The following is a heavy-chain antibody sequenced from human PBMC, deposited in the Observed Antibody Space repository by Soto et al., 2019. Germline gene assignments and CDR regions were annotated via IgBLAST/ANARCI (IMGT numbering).Heavy chain of an antibody. CDR2: LSGSGGSR. J-gene: IGHJ4*02. Sequence: EMQLFESGGGLVQPGGSLRRSFAASGFTFSSFAMSWFRQAPGKGLDWVSALSGSGGSRYSADSVKGRFTIPRDNSKRTLYLQISRLRAEDTAVYYCARGFSFGKGSPPVFWGQGSLVTVSS. D-gene: IGHD2-15*01. V-gene: IGHV3-23*01. CDR1: GFTFSSFA. CDR3: ARGFSFGKGSPPVF.